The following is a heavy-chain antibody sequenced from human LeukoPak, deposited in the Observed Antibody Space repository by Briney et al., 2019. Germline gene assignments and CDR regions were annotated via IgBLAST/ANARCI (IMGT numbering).Heavy chain of an antibody. J-gene: IGHJ4*02. CDR3: AKSRGYYDSSGYGR. CDR1: GFTFSGYA. Sequence: GGSLRLSCAASGFTFSGYAMSWVRQAPGKGLEWVSPISGSGGSTYYADSVKGRFTISRDNSKNTLYLQMNSLRAEDTAVYYCAKSRGYYDSSGYGRWGQGTLVTVSS. CDR2: ISGSGGST. V-gene: IGHV3-23*01. D-gene: IGHD3-22*01.